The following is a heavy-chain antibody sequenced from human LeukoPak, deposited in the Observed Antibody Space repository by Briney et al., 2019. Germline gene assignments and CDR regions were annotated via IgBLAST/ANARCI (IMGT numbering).Heavy chain of an antibody. D-gene: IGHD2-2*01. CDR2: IIPIFGTA. CDR1: GGTFISYA. J-gene: IGHJ5*02. V-gene: IGHV1-69*13. Sequence: ASVKVSCKASGGTFISYAISWVRQAPGQGLEWMGGIIPIFGTANYAQKFQGRVTITADESTSTAYMELSSLRSEDTAVYYCARVRPSSTSPFPFDPWGQGTLVTVSS. CDR3: ARVRPSSTSPFPFDP.